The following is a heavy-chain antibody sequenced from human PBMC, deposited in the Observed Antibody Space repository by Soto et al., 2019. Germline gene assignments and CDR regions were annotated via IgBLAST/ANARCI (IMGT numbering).Heavy chain of an antibody. CDR2: ISYTGAT. CDR1: GGSISRGAYF. Sequence: QVHLQESGPGQVRPSQTLSLCCSVSGGSISRGAYFWTWIRQFPGKGLEWIAYISYTGATYYNPSLKSRVTILADTSKNQFSLKLNSVTSADTAVYYCARGGPVSVSPAWQLLGYFDYWGHGTLVTVSS. D-gene: IGHD2-15*01. V-gene: IGHV4-31*03. CDR3: ARGGPVSVSPAWQLLGYFDY. J-gene: IGHJ4*01.